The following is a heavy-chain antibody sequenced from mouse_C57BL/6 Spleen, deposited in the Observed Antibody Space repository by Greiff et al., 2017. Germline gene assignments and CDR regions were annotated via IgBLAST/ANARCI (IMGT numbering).Heavy chain of an antibody. CDR3: VLIANWDSVAY. V-gene: IGHV1-64*01. D-gene: IGHD4-1*01. CDR1: GYTFTSYW. CDR2: IHPNSGST. J-gene: IGHJ3*01. Sequence: QVQLQQPGAELVKPGASVKLSCKASGYTFTSYWMHWVKQRPGQGLEWIGMIHPNSGSTNYNEKFKSKATLTVDKSSSTAYMQLSSLTSEDSAVYYCVLIANWDSVAYWGQGTLVTVSA.